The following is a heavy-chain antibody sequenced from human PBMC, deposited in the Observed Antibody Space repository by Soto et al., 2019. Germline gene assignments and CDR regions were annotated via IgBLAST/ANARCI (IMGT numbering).Heavy chain of an antibody. D-gene: IGHD3-3*01. CDR1: GGSISSGGYY. Sequence: SETLSLTCTVSGGSISSGGYYWSWISQHPGKGLEWIGYIYYSGSTYYNPSLKSRVTISVDTSKNQFSLKLSSVTAADTAVYYCARVGDLWSGYYSAYYYYMDVWGKGTTVTVSS. CDR2: IYYSGST. V-gene: IGHV4-31*03. J-gene: IGHJ6*03. CDR3: ARVGDLWSGYYSAYYYYMDV.